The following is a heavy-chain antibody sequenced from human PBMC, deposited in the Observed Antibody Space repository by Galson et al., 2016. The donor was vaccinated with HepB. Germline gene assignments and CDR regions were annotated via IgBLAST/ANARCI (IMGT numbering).Heavy chain of an antibody. CDR2: IYASEYT. Sequence: SETLSLTCTVSGGSISSYYWSWIRQPPGKGLEWIGNIYASEYTFYNPSLKSRVTISVDTSKNQFSLKLSSVTAADTAVYYCARTAARLYFDYWGQGTLVTVSS. V-gene: IGHV4-4*08. J-gene: IGHJ4*02. D-gene: IGHD6-6*01. CDR3: ARTAARLYFDY. CDR1: GGSISSYY.